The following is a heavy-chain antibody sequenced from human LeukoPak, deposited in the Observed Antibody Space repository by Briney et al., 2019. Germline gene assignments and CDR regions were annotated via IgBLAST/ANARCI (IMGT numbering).Heavy chain of an antibody. J-gene: IGHJ4*02. CDR3: ARDGSYDSSGYFDC. D-gene: IGHD3-22*01. Sequence: GGSLRLSCTPSGFTFSSHAMSWVRQAPGKGLEWVSGISGNGAGTYYGDSVKGRFTISRDNSKNTLYLQMNSLRAEDTAVYYCARDGSYDSSGYFDCWGQGTLVTVSS. CDR2: ISGNGAGT. CDR1: GFTFSSHA. V-gene: IGHV3-23*02.